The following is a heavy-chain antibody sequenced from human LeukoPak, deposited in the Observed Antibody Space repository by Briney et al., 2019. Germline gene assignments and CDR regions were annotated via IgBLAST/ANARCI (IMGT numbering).Heavy chain of an antibody. V-gene: IGHV4-59*12. CDR2: IYYKGST. Sequence: SETLSLICTVSGRSIGLYYATWIRQPPGKALEWVGYIYYKGSTKYTPSLKSRVTISLDTSKNQFSLKLSSVTAADTAVYYCARDRAAGSDWLDPWGQGTLVTVSS. CDR3: ARDRAAGSDWLDP. D-gene: IGHD3-10*01. J-gene: IGHJ5*02. CDR1: GRSIGLYY.